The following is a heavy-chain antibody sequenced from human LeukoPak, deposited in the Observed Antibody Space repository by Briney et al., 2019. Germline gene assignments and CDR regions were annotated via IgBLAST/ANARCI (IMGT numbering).Heavy chain of an antibody. Sequence: GGSLRLSCAASGFTFSFYSRNWVRQAPGKGLEWVSYISISSSTIYYADSVKGRFTISRDNAKNSLYLQMTSLRAEDTAVYYCARGYCSSTSCYFSFDYWGQGNLVTVSS. CDR1: GFTFSFYS. CDR3: ARGYCSSTSCYFSFDY. J-gene: IGHJ4*02. CDR2: ISISSSTI. V-gene: IGHV3-48*04. D-gene: IGHD2-2*01.